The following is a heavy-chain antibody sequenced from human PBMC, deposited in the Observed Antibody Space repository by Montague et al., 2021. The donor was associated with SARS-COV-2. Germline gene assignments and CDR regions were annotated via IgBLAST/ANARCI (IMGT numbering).Heavy chain of an antibody. J-gene: IGHJ5*01. CDR2: IYYSGTA. CDR1: GGSITYSSYY. CDR3: AKASCNYGSGSHYNNWFDS. D-gene: IGHD3-10*01. Sequence: SETLSLTCTMSGGSITYSSYYWGWIRLPPGKGLEWIGSIYYSGTAYYNASLKSRVTMSLDMSKNQLSLRLKSTTAADTAVYFCAKASCNYGSGSHYNNWFDSWGQGTVVTVSS. V-gene: IGHV4-39*07.